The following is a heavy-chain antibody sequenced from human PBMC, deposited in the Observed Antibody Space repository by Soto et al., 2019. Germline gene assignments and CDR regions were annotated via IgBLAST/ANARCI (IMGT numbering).Heavy chain of an antibody. Sequence: LRLSCAASGFTFSSYSMNWVRQAPGKGLEWISYISSHSSTLYHADSVKGRFTISRDNAGNSLYLQMNSLRDEDTAVYYCVRDGSGNLYLNWFDPWGQGTLVTV. CDR2: ISSHSSTL. D-gene: IGHD6-19*01. CDR1: GFTFSSYS. J-gene: IGHJ5*02. CDR3: VRDGSGNLYLNWFDP. V-gene: IGHV3-48*02.